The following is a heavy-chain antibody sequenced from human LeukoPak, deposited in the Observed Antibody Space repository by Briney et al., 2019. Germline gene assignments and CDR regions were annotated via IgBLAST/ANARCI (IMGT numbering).Heavy chain of an antibody. V-gene: IGHV1-18*01. CDR3: ASEEVTVDVHYFDY. Sequence: ASVKVSCKASGYTFTSYGISWVRQAPGQGLEWMGWISAYNGNTNYAQKLQGRVTMTTDTSTSTAYMDLRSLRSDDTAVYYWASEEVTVDVHYFDYWGQGTLVTVSS. J-gene: IGHJ4*02. CDR1: GYTFTSYG. D-gene: IGHD3-10*02. CDR2: ISAYNGNT.